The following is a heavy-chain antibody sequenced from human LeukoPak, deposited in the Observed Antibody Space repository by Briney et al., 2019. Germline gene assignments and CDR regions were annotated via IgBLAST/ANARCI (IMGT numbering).Heavy chain of an antibody. V-gene: IGHV3-53*01. CDR3: ARDRYSSGWSNDFDY. Sequence: PGGSLRLSCVASGFTVSSNYMSWVRQAPGKGLEWVSVIYSGGSTYYADSVKGRFTISRDNSKNTLYLQMNSLRAEDTAVYYCARDRYSSGWSNDFDYWGQGTLVTVSS. CDR1: GFTVSSNY. D-gene: IGHD6-19*01. CDR2: IYSGGST. J-gene: IGHJ4*02.